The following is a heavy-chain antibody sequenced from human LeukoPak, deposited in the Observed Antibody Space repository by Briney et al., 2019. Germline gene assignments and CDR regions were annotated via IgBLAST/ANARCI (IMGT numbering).Heavy chain of an antibody. Sequence: GESLKISCKGSGYSFTSYWIGWVRQMPGKGLEWMGIIYPGDSDTRYSPSFQGQVTISADKSISTAYLQWSSLKASDTAMYYCARQQSVGGWELLKGFDPWGQGTLVTVSS. D-gene: IGHD1-26*01. CDR3: ARQQSVGGWELLKGFDP. J-gene: IGHJ5*02. CDR1: GYSFTSYW. CDR2: IYPGDSDT. V-gene: IGHV5-51*01.